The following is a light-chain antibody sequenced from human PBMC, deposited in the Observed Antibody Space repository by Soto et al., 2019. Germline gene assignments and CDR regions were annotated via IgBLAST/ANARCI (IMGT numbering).Light chain of an antibody. Sequence: QSALTQPASVSGSPGQSITISCTGTSSDVGGYNYVSWYQQHPGKAPKLMIYEVSNRPSGVSNRFSGSKSGNTASLTISGLQAEDEADYYCSSYKSSSNPVFGTGTKVTVL. CDR3: SSYKSSSNPV. J-gene: IGLJ1*01. V-gene: IGLV2-14*01. CDR2: EVS. CDR1: SSDVGGYNY.